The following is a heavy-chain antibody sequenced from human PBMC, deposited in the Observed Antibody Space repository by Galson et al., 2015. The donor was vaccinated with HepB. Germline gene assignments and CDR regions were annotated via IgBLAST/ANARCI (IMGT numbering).Heavy chain of an antibody. J-gene: IGHJ4*02. D-gene: IGHD3-22*01. Sequence: ASGYTFTIYDMTWVRQAPGQGLEWMGWINTNIGNPTYAQAFTGRFVFSLDTSVNTAYLQISSLKADDTAVYYCARVGYDKSGYYFDFWGQGTLVTVSS. CDR3: ARVGYDKSGYYFDF. V-gene: IGHV7-4-1*02. CDR2: INTNIGNP. CDR1: GYTFTIYD.